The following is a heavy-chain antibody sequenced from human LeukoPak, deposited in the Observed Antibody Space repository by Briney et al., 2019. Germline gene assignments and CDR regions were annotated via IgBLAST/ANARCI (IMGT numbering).Heavy chain of an antibody. D-gene: IGHD3-3*01. Sequence: SETLSLTCTVSGCSISSYYWSWIRQPPGKGLEWIGYIYYSGSTNYNPSLKSRVTISVDTSKNQFSLKLSSVTAADTAVYYCARVTADYDFWSGYPTPFFDYWGQGTLVTVSS. CDR1: GCSISSYY. CDR3: ARVTADYDFWSGYPTPFFDY. J-gene: IGHJ4*02. CDR2: IYYSGST. V-gene: IGHV4-59*01.